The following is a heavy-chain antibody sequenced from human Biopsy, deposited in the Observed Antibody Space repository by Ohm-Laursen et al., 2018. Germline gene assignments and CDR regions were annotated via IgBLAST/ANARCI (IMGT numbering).Heavy chain of an antibody. V-gene: IGHV1-46*01. CDR1: GYNFPTHY. J-gene: IGHJ6*02. Sequence: SSVKVSCKASGYNFPTHYMHWVRQAPGQGLEWMALINPRSGSTFYAQKFQDRVTMTRDTSTSTVYMELRSLRSDDTAVYFCAREEDNSGYDYYGMDVGGQGTTVTVSS. D-gene: IGHD3-22*01. CDR2: INPRSGST. CDR3: AREEDNSGYDYYGMDV.